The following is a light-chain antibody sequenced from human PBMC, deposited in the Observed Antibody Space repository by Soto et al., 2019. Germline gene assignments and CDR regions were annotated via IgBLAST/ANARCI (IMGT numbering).Light chain of an antibody. CDR2: KAS. CDR3: QQYNTYEWT. Sequence: DIQMTQSPSTLSASVGDRVTITCRASQSISIWLAWYQQKPGKAPKPLIYKASNLESGVSSRFSGSGSGTGFTLNISRLEAEDFATYYCQQYNTYEWTFGQGTKVEIK. CDR1: QSISIW. J-gene: IGKJ1*01. V-gene: IGKV1-5*03.